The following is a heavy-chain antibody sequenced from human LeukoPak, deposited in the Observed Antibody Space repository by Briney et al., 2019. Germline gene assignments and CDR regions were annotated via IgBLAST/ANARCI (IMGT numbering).Heavy chain of an antibody. V-gene: IGHV3-66*01. Sequence: PGGSLRLSCAASGFTVSTNYMTWVRQVPGKGLEWVSVIYSGGTTYYADSVKGRFSISRDNSKNTLYLQMNSLRAEDTAVYYCARYDYGRSGFDYWGQGTLVTVSS. D-gene: IGHD5-12*01. J-gene: IGHJ4*02. CDR1: GFTVSTNY. CDR2: IYSGGTT. CDR3: ARYDYGRSGFDY.